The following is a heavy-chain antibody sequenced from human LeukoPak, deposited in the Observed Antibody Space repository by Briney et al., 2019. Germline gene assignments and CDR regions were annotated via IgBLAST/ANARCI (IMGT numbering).Heavy chain of an antibody. J-gene: IGHJ4*02. CDR3: ASGRPLGFDY. V-gene: IGHV4-34*01. Sequence: SETLSLTCAVYGGSFSGYYWSWIRQPPGKGLEWIGEINHSGSTNYNPSLKSRVTISVDTSKNQFSLKLSSVTAADTAVYYCASGRPLGFDYWGQGTLVTVSS. CDR2: INHSGST. CDR1: GGSFSGYY. D-gene: IGHD7-27*01.